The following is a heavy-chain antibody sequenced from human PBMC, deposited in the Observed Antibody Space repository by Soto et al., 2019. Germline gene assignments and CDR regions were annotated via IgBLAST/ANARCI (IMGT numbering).Heavy chain of an antibody. J-gene: IGHJ4*02. CDR3: ARSYYDFWSGYYTPYYFDY. CDR1: GFTFSSYS. V-gene: IGHV3-21*01. D-gene: IGHD3-3*01. Sequence: PGGSLRLSCASSGFTFSSYSMNWVRQAPGKGLEWLSSISSSSSYIYYADSVKGRFTISRDNAKNSLYLQMNSLRAEDTAVYYCARSYYDFWSGYYTPYYFDYWGQGTLVTVSS. CDR2: ISSSSSYI.